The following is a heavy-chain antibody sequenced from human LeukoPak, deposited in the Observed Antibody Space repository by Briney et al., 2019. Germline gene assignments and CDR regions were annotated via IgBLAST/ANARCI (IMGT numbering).Heavy chain of an antibody. J-gene: IGHJ6*03. CDR2: INPNSGGT. Sequence: ASVTVSCKASGYTFTGYYMHWVRQAPGQGLEWMGWINPNSGGTNYAQKFQGRVTITRDTSISTAYMELSRLRSDDTAVYYCARFYYGSGSPAWDYYYYMDVWGKGTTVTVSS. D-gene: IGHD3-10*01. CDR3: ARFYYGSGSPAWDYYYYMDV. V-gene: IGHV1-2*02. CDR1: GYTFTGYY.